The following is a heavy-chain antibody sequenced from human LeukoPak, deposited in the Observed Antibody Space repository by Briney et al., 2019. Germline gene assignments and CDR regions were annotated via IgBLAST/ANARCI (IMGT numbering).Heavy chain of an antibody. D-gene: IGHD6-13*01. CDR3: ARVLIYSSSWYPAMSYYMDV. Sequence: SETLSLTCAVYGGSFSGYYWSWIRQPPGKELEWIGEINHSGSTNYNPSLKSRVTISVDTSKNQFSLKLSSVTAADTAVYYCARVLIYSSSWYPAMSYYMDVWGKGTTVTVSS. V-gene: IGHV4-34*01. J-gene: IGHJ6*03. CDR1: GGSFSGYY. CDR2: INHSGST.